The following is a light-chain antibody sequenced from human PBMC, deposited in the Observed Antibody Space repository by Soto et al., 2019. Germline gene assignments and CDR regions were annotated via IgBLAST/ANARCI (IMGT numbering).Light chain of an antibody. J-gene: IGKJ4*01. V-gene: IGKV1-6*01. CDR3: QQYNNWPLT. CDR1: QDIRNE. CDR2: AAS. Sequence: AIQMTQSPSSLSASVGDIVTITCRASQDIRNELGWYQQRPGKAPKLLIYAASTLQSGVPSRFSASGSGTDFTLTISSLQSEDFAVYYCQQYNNWPLTFGGGTKVDIK.